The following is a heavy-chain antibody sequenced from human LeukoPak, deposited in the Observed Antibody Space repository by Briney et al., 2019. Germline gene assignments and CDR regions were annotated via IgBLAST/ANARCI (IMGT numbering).Heavy chain of an antibody. J-gene: IGHJ4*02. CDR1: GFTVSSNY. D-gene: IGHD4-23*01. CDR2: LYSGGTT. CDR3: ASNLDYSGGNSPDY. V-gene: IGHV3-53*04. Sequence: PGGSLRLSCAASGFTVSSNYMSWVRQAPGKGLEWVSVLYSGGTTYYADSVKGRFTISRHNSKNTLYLQMNSLRAEDTALYYCASNLDYSGGNSPDYWGQGTLVTVSS.